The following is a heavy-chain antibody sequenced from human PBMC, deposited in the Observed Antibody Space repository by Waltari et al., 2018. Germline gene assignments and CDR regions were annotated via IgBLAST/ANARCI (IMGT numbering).Heavy chain of an antibody. V-gene: IGHV4-39*07. Sequence: VQLVESGGGLVQPGGSLRLSCAASGFTFSSYSINWVRQAPGKGLEWIGSIYYSGSTYYNPSLKSRVTISVDTSKNQFSLKLSSVTAADTAVYYCARVGYDSSGHYYFDYWGQGTLVTVSS. CDR3: ARVGYDSSGHYYFDY. J-gene: IGHJ4*02. CDR1: GFTFSSYS. D-gene: IGHD3-22*01. CDR2: IYYSGST.